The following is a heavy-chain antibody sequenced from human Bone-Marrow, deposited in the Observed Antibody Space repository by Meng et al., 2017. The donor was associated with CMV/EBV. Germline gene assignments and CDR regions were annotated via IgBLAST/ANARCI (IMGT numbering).Heavy chain of an antibody. D-gene: IGHD2-2*01. Sequence: ASVKVSCTASGYTFTSYDINWVRQATGQGLEWMGWMNPNSGNTGYAQKFQGRVTITRNTSISTAYMELSSLRSEDTAVYYCATDGGYCSSTSCYGYGKEHYYYYGMDVWGQGTTVTVSS. CDR1: GYTFTSYD. V-gene: IGHV1-8*03. J-gene: IGHJ6*02. CDR3: ATDGGYCSSTSCYGYGKEHYYYYGMDV. CDR2: MNPNSGNT.